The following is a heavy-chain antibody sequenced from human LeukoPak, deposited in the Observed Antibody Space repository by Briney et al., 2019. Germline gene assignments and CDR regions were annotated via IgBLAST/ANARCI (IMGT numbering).Heavy chain of an antibody. CDR2: ISSSSSTI. V-gene: IGHV3-48*01. D-gene: IGHD3-16*01. CDR1: GFTFSSYS. Sequence: GGSLRLSCAASGFTFSSYSMNWVRQAPGKGLGWVSYISSSSSTIHYADSVKGRFTISRDNAKKSLYLQMNSLRAEDTAVYYCARVSQTPGGRGYFDYWGQGTLVTVSS. J-gene: IGHJ4*02. CDR3: ARVSQTPGGRGYFDY.